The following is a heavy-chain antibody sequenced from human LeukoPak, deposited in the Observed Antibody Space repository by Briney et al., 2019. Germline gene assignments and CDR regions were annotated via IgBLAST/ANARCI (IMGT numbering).Heavy chain of an antibody. J-gene: IGHJ4*02. CDR1: GGSISSYY. V-gene: IGHV4-59*08. CDR3: AITMVRGVIID. CDR2: IYYSGST. D-gene: IGHD3-10*01. Sequence: PSETLSLTCTVSGGSISSYYWNWIRQPPGKGLEWIGYIYYSGSTDYNPSLKSRVSMSVDTSKNQFSPKLSSVTATDTAVYYCAITMVRGVIIDWGQGTLVTVSS.